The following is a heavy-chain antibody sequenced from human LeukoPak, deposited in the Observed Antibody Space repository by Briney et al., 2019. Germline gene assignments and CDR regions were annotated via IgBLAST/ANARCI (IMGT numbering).Heavy chain of an antibody. Sequence: PSQTPSLTCTVSGGPTNNRRDFRSWIRQPQGKGLEWIGYVSRTGRTSYTPSLDSRVTISLDRSRTQFSLRLTSVPAADSAVYYCARWGSGNYQNFDYWGQGTLVTVSS. D-gene: IGHD3-10*01. V-gene: IGHV4-30-2*01. J-gene: IGHJ4*02. CDR2: VSRTGRT. CDR1: GGPTNNRRDF. CDR3: ARWGSGNYQNFDY.